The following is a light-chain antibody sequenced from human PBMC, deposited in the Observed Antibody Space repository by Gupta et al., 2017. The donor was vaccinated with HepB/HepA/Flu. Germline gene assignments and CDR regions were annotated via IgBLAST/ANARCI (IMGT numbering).Light chain of an antibody. CDR3: SSYAGNNKWV. J-gene: IGLJ3*02. Sequence: HSALTQPASLSGSPGQSITISCTGTSSDVGGYNYVSWYQQHPDKAPQLVIYDVTSRPSGFSNRFSGSKSGNTASLTISGLQAEDEADYYCSSYAGNNKWVFGGGTKLTVL. CDR2: DVT. V-gene: IGLV2-14*03. CDR1: SSDVGGYNY.